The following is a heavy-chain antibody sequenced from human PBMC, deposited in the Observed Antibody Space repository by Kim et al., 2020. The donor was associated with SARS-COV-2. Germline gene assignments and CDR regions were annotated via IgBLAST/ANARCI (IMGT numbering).Heavy chain of an antibody. J-gene: IGHJ4*02. CDR2: ISADGSAK. CDR3: TSQIKTGY. V-gene: IGHV3-30*03. Sequence: GGSLRLSCAASGFIFSDYLMHWVRQAPGKGLEWVAVISADGSAKFYADSVMGRFTISRDNSKTTDYLQMNSLRVDDTAVYYCTSQIKTGYWGQGTGVTVSS. CDR1: GFIFSDYL.